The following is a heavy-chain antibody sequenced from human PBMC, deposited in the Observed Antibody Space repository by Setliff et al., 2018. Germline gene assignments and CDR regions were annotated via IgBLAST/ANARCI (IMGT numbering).Heavy chain of an antibody. D-gene: IGHD6-19*01. J-gene: IGHJ3*02. Sequence: ASVKVSCKASGYTFTGYYIHWVRQAPGQGLEYMGWINPNSGGTNYAPKFQGRVTMTRDTSISTAYMELSRLRSDDTAMYYCARDLIAVAATTAFDIWGQGTMVTVSS. CDR1: GYTFTGYY. V-gene: IGHV1-2*02. CDR3: ARDLIAVAATTAFDI. CDR2: INPNSGGT.